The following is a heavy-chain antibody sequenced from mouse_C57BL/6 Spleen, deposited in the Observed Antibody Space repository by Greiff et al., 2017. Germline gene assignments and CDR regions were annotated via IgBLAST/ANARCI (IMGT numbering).Heavy chain of an antibody. V-gene: IGHV1-74*01. J-gene: IGHJ4*01. D-gene: IGHD2-1*01. CDR1: GYTFTSYW. CDR2: IYPSDSDT. Sequence: QVQLQQPGAELVKPGASVKVSCKASGYTFTSYWMPWVKQRPGQGLEWIGRIYPSDSDTNYNQKFKGTATLTVDKSSSTAYMQLSSLTSEDSAVYYCAIDGNYDAMDYWGQGTSVTVSS. CDR3: AIDGNYDAMDY.